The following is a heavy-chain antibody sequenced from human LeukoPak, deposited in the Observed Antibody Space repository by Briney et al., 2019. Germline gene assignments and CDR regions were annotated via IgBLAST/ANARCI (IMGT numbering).Heavy chain of an antibody. CDR1: GYTFTSYD. CDR2: MNPNSGNT. J-gene: IGHJ6*03. V-gene: IGHV1-8*01. CDR3: ARGGCSYGVAPNNYYYMDV. D-gene: IGHD5-18*01. Sequence: ASVKVSCKASGYTFTSYDINWVRQATGQGLEWMGWMNPNSGNTGYAQKFQGRVTMTRNTSISTAYMELSSLRSEDTAVYYCARGGCSYGVAPNNYYYMDVWGKGTTVTISS.